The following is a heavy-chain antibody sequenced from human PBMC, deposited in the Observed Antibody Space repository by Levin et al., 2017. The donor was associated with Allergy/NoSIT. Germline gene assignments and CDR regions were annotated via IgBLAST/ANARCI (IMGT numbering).Heavy chain of an antibody. CDR2: ISGSGGSI. J-gene: IGHJ4*02. D-gene: IGHD6-19*01. V-gene: IGHV3-23*01. Sequence: GGSLRLSCAASGFTFSNYAMSWVRQAPGKGPEWVSFISGSGGSIDYADSVKGRFTISRDNSKNTLHLQMNSLRAEDTAVYYCAKDREQWLVEGPGDYWGQGTLVTVSS. CDR1: GFTFSNYA. CDR3: AKDREQWLVEGPGDY.